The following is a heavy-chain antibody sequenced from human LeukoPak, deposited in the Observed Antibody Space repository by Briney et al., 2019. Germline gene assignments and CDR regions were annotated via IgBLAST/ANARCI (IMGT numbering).Heavy chain of an antibody. V-gene: IGHV3-7*01. D-gene: IGHD6-13*01. J-gene: IGHJ4*02. CDR1: GFTFRDFW. CDR2: IKYDGDEE. CDR3: RSGGAAPGAFDN. Sequence: GGSLRLSCAASGFTFRDFWMSWMRQAPGKGLEWVANIKYDGDEEYYVDSVKGRFAISRDNAKNSLYLQLNSLRVEDTAVYYCRSGGAAPGAFDNWGQGTLVTVSP.